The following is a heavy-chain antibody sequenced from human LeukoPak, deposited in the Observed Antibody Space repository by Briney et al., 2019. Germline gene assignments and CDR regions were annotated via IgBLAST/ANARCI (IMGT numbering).Heavy chain of an antibody. CDR1: GFTFSTYN. Sequence: SGGSLRLSCAASGFTFSTYNMNWVRQAPGKGLEWVSSISSSSNYIYYADSVKGRFTISRDNAKNSLYLQMNSLRAEDTDVYYCARGGYGDYGPDAFDIWGQGTMVTVSS. CDR2: ISSSSNYI. CDR3: ARGGYGDYGPDAFDI. V-gene: IGHV3-21*01. D-gene: IGHD4-17*01. J-gene: IGHJ3*02.